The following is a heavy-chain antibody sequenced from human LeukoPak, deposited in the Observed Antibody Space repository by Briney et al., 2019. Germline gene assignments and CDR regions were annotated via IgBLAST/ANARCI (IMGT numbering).Heavy chain of an antibody. J-gene: IGHJ3*02. Sequence: GGSLRLSCAASGFTFSSYSMNWVRQAPGKGLEWVSSISSSSSYIYYADSVKGRFTISRDNAKNSLYLQMNSLRAEDTAVYYCARDVPYCSTTSCYVFDIWGQGTMVTVSS. CDR1: GFTFSSYS. V-gene: IGHV3-21*01. CDR2: ISSSSSYI. CDR3: ARDVPYCSTTSCYVFDI. D-gene: IGHD2-2*01.